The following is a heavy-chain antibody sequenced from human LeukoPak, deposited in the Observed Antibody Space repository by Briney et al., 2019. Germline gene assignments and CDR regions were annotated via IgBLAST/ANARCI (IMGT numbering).Heavy chain of an antibody. V-gene: IGHV1-18*04. CDR2: ISAYSGNT. J-gene: IGHJ4*02. CDR3: ARSSGGYSSGWYPYYFDY. CDR1: GYTFSSYG. D-gene: IGHD6-19*01. Sequence: ASVKVSCKASGYTFSSYGISWVRQAPGQGLEWMGWISAYSGNTNYAQKLQGRLTMTTDTSTSTAYMELRSLRSDDTAVYYCARSSGGYSSGWYPYYFDYWGQGTLVTVSS.